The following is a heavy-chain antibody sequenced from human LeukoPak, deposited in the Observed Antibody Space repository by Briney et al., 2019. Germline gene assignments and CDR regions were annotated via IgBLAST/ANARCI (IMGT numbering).Heavy chain of an antibody. CDR2: IGGGDDI. CDR1: GFTFRNYA. CDR3: TKDATPFNSIWDYFDS. V-gene: IGHV3-23*01. J-gene: IGHJ4*02. D-gene: IGHD7-27*01. Sequence: SGGSLRLSCAASGFTFRNYAMNWVRQAPGKGLERVAGIGGGDDIEYADSVKGRFTGSRDDSKNTLYLQMSSLRIEDTAVYYCTKDATPFNSIWDYFDSWGQGTLVTVSA.